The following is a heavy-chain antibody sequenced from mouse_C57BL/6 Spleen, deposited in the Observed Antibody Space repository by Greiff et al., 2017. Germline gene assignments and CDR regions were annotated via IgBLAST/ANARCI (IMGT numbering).Heavy chain of an antibody. CDR3: ARALRYYGSRGYYSMDY. D-gene: IGHD1-1*01. CDR1: GFTFSDYG. Sequence: EVKLVESGGGLVKPGGSLKLSCAASGFTFSDYGMHWVRQAPEKGLEWVAYISSGSSTIYYADTVKGRFTISRDNAKNTLFLHMTSLRSENTAKYYSARALRYYGSRGYYSMDYWGQGTSLTVSS. V-gene: IGHV5-17*01. J-gene: IGHJ4*01. CDR2: ISSGSSTI.